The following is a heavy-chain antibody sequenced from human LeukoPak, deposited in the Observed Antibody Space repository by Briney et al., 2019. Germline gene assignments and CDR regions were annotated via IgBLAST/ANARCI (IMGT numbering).Heavy chain of an antibody. Sequence: GGSLRLSWAASGFTFSNYGMHWVRQAPGKGLEWVAVILKDGNNKYYADCVKGRFTISRDKSKNTLYLQMNSLRAEDTAVYYCARDLIVVVPAALHENWFDPWGQGTLVTVSS. J-gene: IGHJ5*02. V-gene: IGHV3-30*03. CDR2: ILKDGNNK. CDR3: ARDLIVVVPAALHENWFDP. D-gene: IGHD2-2*01. CDR1: GFTFSNYG.